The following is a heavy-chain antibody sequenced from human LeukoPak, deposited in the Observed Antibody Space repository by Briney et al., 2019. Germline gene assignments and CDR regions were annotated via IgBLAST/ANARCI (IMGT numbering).Heavy chain of an antibody. CDR2: IYYSGST. CDR1: DGSVSPYY. Sequence: SETLSLTCTVSDGSVSPYYWSWIRQPPGKGLEWIGYIYYSGSTKYNPSLKSRVTISVDASKTQFSLKLNSVTAADTAVYYCARGSRELYYFDYWGQGTLVTVSS. J-gene: IGHJ4*02. D-gene: IGHD1-7*01. CDR3: ARGSRELYYFDY. V-gene: IGHV4-59*02.